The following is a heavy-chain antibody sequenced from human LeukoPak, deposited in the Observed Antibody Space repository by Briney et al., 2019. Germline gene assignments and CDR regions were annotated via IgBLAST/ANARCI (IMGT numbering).Heavy chain of an antibody. V-gene: IGHV7-4-1*02. J-gene: IGHJ4*02. CDR2: INTNTGNP. CDR3: ARDSRLAAAAFSRY. D-gene: IGHD6-13*01. CDR1: GYTFTSYA. Sequence: ASVKVSCKASGYTFTSYAMNWVRQAPGQGLEWMGWINTNTGNPTYAQGFTGRFVFSLDTSVSTAYLQISSLKAEDTAVYYCARDSRLAAAAFSRYWGQGTLVTVSS.